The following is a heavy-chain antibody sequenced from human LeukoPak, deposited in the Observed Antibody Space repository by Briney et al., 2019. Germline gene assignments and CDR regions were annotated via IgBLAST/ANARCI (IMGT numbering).Heavy chain of an antibody. CDR3: ARVLNHYYGMDV. Sequence: PSQTLSLTCAISGDSVSSNSAAWNWIMQSPSRGLEWLGRTYYRSKWYNDYAVSVKSRIAINPDTSKNQFSLQLNSVTPEDTAVYYCARVLNHYYGMDVWGQGTTVTVSS. D-gene: IGHD1-14*01. V-gene: IGHV6-1*01. CDR1: GDSVSSNSAA. CDR2: TYYRSKWYN. J-gene: IGHJ6*02.